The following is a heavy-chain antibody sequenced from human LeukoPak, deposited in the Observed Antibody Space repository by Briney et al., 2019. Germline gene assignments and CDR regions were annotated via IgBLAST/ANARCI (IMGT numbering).Heavy chain of an antibody. D-gene: IGHD3-10*01. J-gene: IGHJ4*02. CDR2: ISGSGGST. CDR1: GFTVSSNY. V-gene: IGHV3-23*01. Sequence: GGSLRLSCAASGFTVSSNYMSWVRQAPGKGLEWVSAISGSGGSTYYADSVKGRFTISRDNSKNTLYLQMNSLRAEDTAVYYCAKDRNYYGSGTFYWGQGTLVTVSS. CDR3: AKDRNYYGSGTFY.